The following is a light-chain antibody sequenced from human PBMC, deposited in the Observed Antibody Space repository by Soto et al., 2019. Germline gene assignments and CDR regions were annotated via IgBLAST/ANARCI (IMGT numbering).Light chain of an antibody. CDR3: QQNNNWPPYT. CDR2: GAS. J-gene: IGKJ2*01. V-gene: IGKV3-15*01. CDR1: KGVSGN. Sequence: EIVMTQSPATLSVSPGERATLSCRASKGVSGNLAWYQQKPGQAPRLLIYGASTRATGIPARFSGSGSGTEFTLTISSLQSEDFAVYYCQQNNNWPPYTFGQGTKLEI.